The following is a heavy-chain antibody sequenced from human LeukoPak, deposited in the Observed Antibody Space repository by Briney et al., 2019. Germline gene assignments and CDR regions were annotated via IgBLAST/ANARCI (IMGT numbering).Heavy chain of an antibody. CDR2: ISGSGGST. CDR1: GFTFSSYA. V-gene: IGHV3-23*01. Sequence: GGSLRLSYAASGFTFSSYAMSWVRQAPGKGLEWVSAISGSGGSTYYADSVKGRFTIYRDNSKTTLYLQMNSLRAEDTAVYYCAKEGATIFGVVPFDYWGQGTLVTVSS. CDR3: AKEGATIFGVVPFDY. D-gene: IGHD3-3*01. J-gene: IGHJ4*02.